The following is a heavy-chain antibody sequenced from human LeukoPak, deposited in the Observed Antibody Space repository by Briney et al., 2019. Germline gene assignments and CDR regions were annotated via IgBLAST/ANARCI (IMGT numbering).Heavy chain of an antibody. CDR3: AKGNYDILTGPGSYYGMDV. Sequence: PGRSLRLSCAASGFTFSSYGMHWVRQAPGKGLEWVAVISYDGSNKYYADSVKGRFTISRDNSKNTLYLQMNSLRAEGTAVYYCAKGNYDILTGPGSYYGMDVWGQGTTVTVSS. J-gene: IGHJ6*02. V-gene: IGHV3-30*18. D-gene: IGHD3-9*01. CDR1: GFTFSSYG. CDR2: ISYDGSNK.